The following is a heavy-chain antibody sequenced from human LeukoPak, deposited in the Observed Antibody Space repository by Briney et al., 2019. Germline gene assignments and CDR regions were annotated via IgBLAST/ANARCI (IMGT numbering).Heavy chain of an antibody. V-gene: IGHV4-30-2*01. Sequence: SQTLSLTCTVSGGSISSGGYYWSWIWQPPGKGLEWIGYIYHSGSTYYNPSLKSRVTISVDRSKNQFSLKLSSVTAADTAVYYCAREVATSSPYFDYWGQGTLVTVSS. CDR1: GGSISSGGYY. CDR3: AREVATSSPYFDY. CDR2: IYHSGST. D-gene: IGHD5-12*01. J-gene: IGHJ4*02.